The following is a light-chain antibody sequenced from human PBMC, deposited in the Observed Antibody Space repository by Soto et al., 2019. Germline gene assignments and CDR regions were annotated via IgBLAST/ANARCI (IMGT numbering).Light chain of an antibody. Sequence: EIVLAQSPGTLSLSPGERATLSCRASQSVTNSFLAWYQQKPGQAPRLLIYGASRRATGIPDRFSGSASGTDFTLTISRLEPEDFAVYFCQQYSDLPMTFGQGTRLEN. CDR2: GAS. J-gene: IGKJ5*01. CDR1: QSVTNSF. V-gene: IGKV3-20*01. CDR3: QQYSDLPMT.